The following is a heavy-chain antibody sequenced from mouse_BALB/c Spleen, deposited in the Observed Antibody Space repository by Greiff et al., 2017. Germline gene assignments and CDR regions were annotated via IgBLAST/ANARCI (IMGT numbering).Heavy chain of an antibody. CDR3: ARRAYYAMDD. D-gene: IGHD3-1*01. V-gene: IGHV1-63*02. J-gene: IGHJ4*01. CDR2: INTGGGYT. Sequence: QVQLQQSGAELVRPGTSVKISCKASGYTFTNYWLRWVKQRPGHGLEWIGDINTGGGYTNYNEKFKGKATLTADTSSSTAYMQLSSLTSEDSAVYFCARRAYYAMDDWGQGTSVTVSS. CDR1: GYTFTNYW.